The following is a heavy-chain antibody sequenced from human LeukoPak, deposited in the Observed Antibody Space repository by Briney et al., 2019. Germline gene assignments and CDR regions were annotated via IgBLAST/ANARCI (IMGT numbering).Heavy chain of an antibody. D-gene: IGHD6-13*01. V-gene: IGHV4-31*03. CDR1: GGSISSRGYY. CDR3: ARGTGGAAAADFDP. CDR2: IYYSGTT. Sequence: SETLSLTCTVSGGSISSRGYYWSWIRQHPGKGLEWIGLIYYSGTTYYNPSPKSRATISVDTSKNHFSLKLISVTDADTAMYYCARGTGGAAAADFDPWGQGTLVTVSS. J-gene: IGHJ5*02.